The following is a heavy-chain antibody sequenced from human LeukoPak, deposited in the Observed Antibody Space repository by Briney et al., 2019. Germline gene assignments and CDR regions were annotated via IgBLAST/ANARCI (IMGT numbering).Heavy chain of an antibody. D-gene: IGHD1-26*01. CDR3: ARDRGGFDP. CDR2: IYYSGST. Sequence: SETLSLTCTVSGGSISSYYWSWIRQPPGKGLEWIGYIYYSGSTNYNPSLKSRVTISVDTSKNQFSLKLSSVTAADTAVYYCARDRGGFDPWGQGTLVTVSS. J-gene: IGHJ5*02. CDR1: GGSISSYY. V-gene: IGHV4-59*01.